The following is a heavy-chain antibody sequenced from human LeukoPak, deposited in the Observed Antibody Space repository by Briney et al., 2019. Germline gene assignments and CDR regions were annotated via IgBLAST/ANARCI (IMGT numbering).Heavy chain of an antibody. D-gene: IGHD4-17*01. CDR1: GGSFSGYY. J-gene: IGHJ4*02. CDR2: INHSGST. V-gene: IGHV4-34*01. Sequence: TLSLTCAVYGGSFSGYYWSWIRQPPGKGLEWIGEINHSGSTNYNPSLKSRVTISVDTSKNQFSLKLSSVTAADTAVYYCARRPYGPFDYWGQGTLVTVSS. CDR3: ARRPYGPFDY.